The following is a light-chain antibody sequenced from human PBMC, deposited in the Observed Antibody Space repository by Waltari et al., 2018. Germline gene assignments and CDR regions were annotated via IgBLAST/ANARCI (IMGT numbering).Light chain of an antibody. Sequence: QSALTQPRSVSGSPGQSVTISCIGTSSNVGGYNYVSWYQQHPGKVPKLMIYHVSERPSGVPDRFSASKSGNTASLTISGLQAEDEADYYCCSYAGSYTVIFGGGTKLTVL. J-gene: IGLJ2*01. CDR2: HVS. CDR3: CSYAGSYTVI. CDR1: SSNVGGYNY. V-gene: IGLV2-11*01.